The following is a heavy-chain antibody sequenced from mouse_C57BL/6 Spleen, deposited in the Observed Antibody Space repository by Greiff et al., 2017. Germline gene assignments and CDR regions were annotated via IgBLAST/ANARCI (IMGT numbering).Heavy chain of an antibody. D-gene: IGHD1-1*01. Sequence: VQLKQSGAELVRPGASVKLSCTASGFNIKDYYMHWVKQRPEQGLGWIGRIDPEDGDTEYAPKFQGKATMTADTSSNTAYLQLSSLTSEDSAVYYCARRTYGSSFDYWGQGTTLTVSS. CDR1: GFNIKDYY. CDR2: IDPEDGDT. V-gene: IGHV14-1*01. J-gene: IGHJ2*01. CDR3: ARRTYGSSFDY.